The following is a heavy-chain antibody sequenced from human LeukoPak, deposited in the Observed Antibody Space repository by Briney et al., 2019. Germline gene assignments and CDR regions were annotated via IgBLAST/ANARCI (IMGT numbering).Heavy chain of an antibody. V-gene: IGHV3-53*01. CDR3: ARDRGARGSRGGYYYGMDV. CDR1: GFTVSSNY. J-gene: IGHJ6*02. CDR2: IYSGGST. Sequence: GGSLRLSCAASGFTVSSNYMSWVRQAPGKGLEWVSLIYSGGSTLYADSVKGRFTISRDNSKNTVFLQMSSLRAEDTAVYYCARDRGARGSRGGYYYGMDVWGQGTTVTVSS. D-gene: IGHD5-18*01.